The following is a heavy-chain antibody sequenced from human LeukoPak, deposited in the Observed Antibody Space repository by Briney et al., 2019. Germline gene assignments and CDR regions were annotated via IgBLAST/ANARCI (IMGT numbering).Heavy chain of an antibody. CDR1: GYTFTSYD. CDR3: ARATVTREVSEFYFDY. J-gene: IGHJ4*02. Sequence: GASVKVSCKASGYTFTSYDINWVRQATGQGLEWMGWMNPNSGNTGYAQKFQGRVTITADKSTSTAYMELSSLRSEDTAVYYCARATVTREVSEFYFDYWGQGTLVTVSS. V-gene: IGHV1-8*03. CDR2: MNPNSGNT. D-gene: IGHD4-17*01.